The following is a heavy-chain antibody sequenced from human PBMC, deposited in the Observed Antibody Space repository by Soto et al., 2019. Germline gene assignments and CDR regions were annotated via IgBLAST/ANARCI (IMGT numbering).Heavy chain of an antibody. D-gene: IGHD3-10*01. CDR3: ARDGGITTVRGEIPYPFDP. CDR2: IWYDGSNK. V-gene: IGHV3-33*01. J-gene: IGHJ5*02. Sequence: GGSLRLSCAASGFTFSSYGMHWVRQAPGKGLEWVAVIWYDGSNKYYADSVKGRFTISRGNSKNTLYLQMNSLRAEDTAVYYCARDGGITTVRGEIPYPFDPWGQGTLVTVSS. CDR1: GFTFSSYG.